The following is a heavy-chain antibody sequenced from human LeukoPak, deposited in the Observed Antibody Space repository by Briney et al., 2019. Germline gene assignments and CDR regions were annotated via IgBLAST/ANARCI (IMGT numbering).Heavy chain of an antibody. V-gene: IGHV4-4*07. D-gene: IGHD1-26*01. CDR3: ARQRELRVFDY. CDR2: IYTSGST. Sequence: SETLSLTCTGSGGSISSYYWSWIRQPAGKGLEWIGRIYTSGSTNYNPSLKSRATMSVDTSKNQFSLKLSSVTAADTAVYYCARQRELRVFDYWGQGTLVTVSS. CDR1: GGSISSYY. J-gene: IGHJ4*02.